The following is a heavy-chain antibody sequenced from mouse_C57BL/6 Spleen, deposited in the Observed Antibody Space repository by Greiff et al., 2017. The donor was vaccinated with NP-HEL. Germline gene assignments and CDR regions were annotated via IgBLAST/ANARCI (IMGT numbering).Heavy chain of an antibody. CDR2: IHPNSGST. J-gene: IGHJ1*03. CDR1: GYTFTSYW. D-gene: IGHD1-1*01. V-gene: IGHV1-64*01. CDR3: ARSYGGSSYSLGWYFDV. Sequence: QVQLQQPGAELVKPGASVKLSCKASGYTFTSYWMHWVKQRPGQGLEWIGMIHPNSGSTNYNEKFKSKATLTVDKSSSTAYMQLSSLTSEDSAVYYCARSYGGSSYSLGWYFDVWGTGTTVTVSS.